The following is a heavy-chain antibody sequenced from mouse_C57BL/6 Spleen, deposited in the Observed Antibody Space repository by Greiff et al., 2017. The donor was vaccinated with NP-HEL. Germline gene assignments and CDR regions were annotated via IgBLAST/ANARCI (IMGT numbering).Heavy chain of an antibody. Sequence: EVQVVESGGGLVKPGGSLKLSCAASGFTFSSYAMSWVRQTPEKRLEWVATISDGGSYTYYPDNVKGRFTISRDNAKNNLYLQMSNLKSEDTAMYYCARERIDYYGNAWFAYWGQGTLVTVSA. CDR2: ISDGGSYT. V-gene: IGHV5-4*01. J-gene: IGHJ3*01. CDR1: GFTFSSYA. CDR3: ARERIDYYGNAWFAY. D-gene: IGHD1-1*01.